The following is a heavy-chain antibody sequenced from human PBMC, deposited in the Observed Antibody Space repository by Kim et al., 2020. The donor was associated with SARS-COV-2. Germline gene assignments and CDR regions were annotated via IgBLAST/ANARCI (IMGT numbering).Heavy chain of an antibody. V-gene: IGHV4-34*01. J-gene: IGHJ4*02. CDR3: AREGRDSGYER. CDR2: T. Sequence: TSCTTSLKSRVTISVDTSKNQFSLKLSSVTAADTAVYYCAREGRDSGYERWGQGTLVTVSS. D-gene: IGHD5-12*01.